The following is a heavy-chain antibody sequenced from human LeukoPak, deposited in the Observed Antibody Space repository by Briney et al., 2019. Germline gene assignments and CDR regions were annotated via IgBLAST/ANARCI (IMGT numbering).Heavy chain of an antibody. V-gene: IGHV3-23*01. D-gene: IGHD3-10*01. Sequence: GGSLRLSCAASGFTFSSYAMSWVRQAPGKGLEWVSAISGSGGSTYYADSVKGRFTISRDNSKNTLYLQMNSLRAEDTAVYYCAKGDDYYGSRSNDYWGQGTLVTVSS. J-gene: IGHJ4*02. CDR2: ISGSGGST. CDR1: GFTFSSYA. CDR3: AKGDDYYGSRSNDY.